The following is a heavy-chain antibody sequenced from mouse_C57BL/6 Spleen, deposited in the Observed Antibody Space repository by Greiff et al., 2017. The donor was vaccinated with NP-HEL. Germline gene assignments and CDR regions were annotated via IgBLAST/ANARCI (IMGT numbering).Heavy chain of an antibody. CDR3: ARPYYYGSSSGGFAY. CDR1: GYTFTDYY. CDR2: INPYNGGT. D-gene: IGHD1-1*01. J-gene: IGHJ3*01. V-gene: IGHV1-19*01. Sequence: EVQVVESGPVLVKPGASVKMSCKASGYTFTDYYMNWVKQSHGKSLEWIGVINPYNGGTSYNQKFKGKATLTVDKSSSTAYMELNSLTSEDSAVYYCARPYYYGSSSGGFAYWGQGTLVTVSA.